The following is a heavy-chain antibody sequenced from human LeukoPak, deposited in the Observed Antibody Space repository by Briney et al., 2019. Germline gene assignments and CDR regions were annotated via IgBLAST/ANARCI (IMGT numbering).Heavy chain of an antibody. Sequence: PSETLSLTCTVSGGSVSDNYWSWIRQPPGKGLEWIGYAYYSGHTNYNSSLKSRVTMSLDTSKSQFSLRLSSVTAADTAVYFCARHPFATPFDYWGPGTLVTVSS. V-gene: IGHV4-59*08. CDR2: AYYSGHT. J-gene: IGHJ4*02. CDR3: ARHPFATPFDY. D-gene: IGHD2-15*01. CDR1: GGSVSDNY.